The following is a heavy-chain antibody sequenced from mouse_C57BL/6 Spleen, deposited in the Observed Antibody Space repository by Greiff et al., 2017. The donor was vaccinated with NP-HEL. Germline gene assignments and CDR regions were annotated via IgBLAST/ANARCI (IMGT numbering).Heavy chain of an antibody. CDR2: INPNNGGT. CDR1: GYTFTDYN. CDR3: ARGGLLRLAWFAY. J-gene: IGHJ3*01. Sequence: VQLKESGPELVKPGASVKIPCKASGYTFTDYNMDWVKQSHGKSLEWIGDINPNNGGTIYNQKFKGKATLTVDKSSSTAYMELRSLTSEDTAVYYCARGGLLRLAWFAYWGQGTLVTVSA. V-gene: IGHV1-18*01. D-gene: IGHD2-3*01.